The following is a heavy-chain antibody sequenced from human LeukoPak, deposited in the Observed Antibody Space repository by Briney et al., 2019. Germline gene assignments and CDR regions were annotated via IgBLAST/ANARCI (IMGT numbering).Heavy chain of an antibody. Sequence: SETLSLTCTVSGGSISSYYWSWIRQPAGKGLEWIGRIYTSGSTNYNPSLQSRATMSVDTSKNQSSLKLSSVTAADTAVYYCARQNGDLPYYYYGMDVWGQGTTATVSS. J-gene: IGHJ6*02. CDR2: IYTSGST. CDR1: GGSISSYY. V-gene: IGHV4-4*07. CDR3: ARQNGDLPYYYYGMDV. D-gene: IGHD4-17*01.